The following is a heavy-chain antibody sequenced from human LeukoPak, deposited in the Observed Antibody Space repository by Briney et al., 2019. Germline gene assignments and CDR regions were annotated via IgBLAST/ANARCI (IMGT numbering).Heavy chain of an antibody. V-gene: IGHV4-59*01. CDR1: GGSISSYY. D-gene: IGHD6-13*01. CDR2: IYYSGST. J-gene: IGHJ4*02. CDR3: ARGHGSWEYYFDY. Sequence: PSETLSLTCTVSGGSISSYYWSWIRQPPGKGLEWIGYIYYSGSTNYNPSLKSRVTISVDTSTNQFSLKLTSVTAADTAVYYCARGHGSWEYYFDYWGQGTLVTVSS.